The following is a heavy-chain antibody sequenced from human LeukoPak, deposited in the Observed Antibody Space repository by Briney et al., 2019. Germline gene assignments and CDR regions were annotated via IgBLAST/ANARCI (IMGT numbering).Heavy chain of an antibody. V-gene: IGHV7-4-1*02. CDR2: INTNTGNP. D-gene: IGHD6-13*01. CDR3: AREGSSSWYGDNEAGSIWFDP. CDR1: GYTFTSYA. J-gene: IGHJ5*02. Sequence: ASVKVSCKASGYTFTSYAMNWVRQAPGQGLEWMGWINTNTGNPTYAQGFTGRFVFSLDTSVSTAYLRISSLKAEDTAVYYCAREGSSSWYGDNEAGSIWFDPWGQGTLVTVSS.